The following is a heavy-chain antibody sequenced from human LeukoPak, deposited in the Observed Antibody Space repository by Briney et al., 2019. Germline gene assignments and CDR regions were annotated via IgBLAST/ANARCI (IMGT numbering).Heavy chain of an antibody. J-gene: IGHJ3*02. Sequence: SETLSLTCTVSGGSISSYYWCWIRQPPGKGLEWIGYIYYSGSTNYNPSLKSRVTISVDTSKNQFSLKLSSVTAADTAVYYCARQGYSYGFLVNDAFDIWGQGTMVTVSS. CDR2: IYYSGST. D-gene: IGHD5-18*01. CDR3: ARQGYSYGFLVNDAFDI. CDR1: GGSISSYY. V-gene: IGHV4-59*08.